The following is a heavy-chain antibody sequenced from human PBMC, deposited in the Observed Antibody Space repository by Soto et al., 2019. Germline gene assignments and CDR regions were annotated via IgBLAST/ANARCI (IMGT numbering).Heavy chain of an antibody. Sequence: GGSLRLSCAASGFTFSSYSMNWVRQAPGKGLEWVSAITSSSSNTYYADSLKGRFTISRDKSTKTLYLQMNSLRAEDTAVYYCAKFVAGPTAMTSFISYYFDYWGQGTLVTVSS. D-gene: IGHD4-17*01. V-gene: IGHV3-21*04. CDR3: AKFVAGPTAMTSFISYYFDY. J-gene: IGHJ4*02. CDR1: GFTFSSYS. CDR2: ITSSSSNT.